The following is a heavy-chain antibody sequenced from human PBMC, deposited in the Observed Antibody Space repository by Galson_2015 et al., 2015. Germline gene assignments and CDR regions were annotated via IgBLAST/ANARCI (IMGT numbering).Heavy chain of an antibody. CDR3: ARDPLWDRTVGFDY. V-gene: IGHV3-7*01. Sequence: SLRLSCAASGFTFSNYWMTWVRQAPGKGLEWVANIKQDGSERYYVDSVKSRFTISRDNAKNSLYLQMSSLRAEDTAVYYCARDPLWDRTVGFDYWGQGTLVTVSS. CDR2: IKQDGSER. D-gene: IGHD3-16*01. CDR1: GFTFSNYW. J-gene: IGHJ4*02.